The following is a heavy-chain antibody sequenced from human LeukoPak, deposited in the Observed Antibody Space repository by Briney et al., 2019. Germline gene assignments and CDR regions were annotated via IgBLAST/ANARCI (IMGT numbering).Heavy chain of an antibody. Sequence: GGSLRLSCAASGFTFSSYSMNWVRQAPGKVLEWVSSISSSSSYIYYADSVKGRFTISRDNAKNSLYLQMNSLRAEDTAVYYCARLRITMVRGVIPSYGMDVWGQGTTVTVSS. J-gene: IGHJ6*02. D-gene: IGHD3-10*01. CDR1: GFTFSSYS. CDR3: ARLRITMVRGVIPSYGMDV. V-gene: IGHV3-21*01. CDR2: ISSSSSYI.